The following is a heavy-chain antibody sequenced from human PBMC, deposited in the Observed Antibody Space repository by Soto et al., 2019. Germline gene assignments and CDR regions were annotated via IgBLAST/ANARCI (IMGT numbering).Heavy chain of an antibody. V-gene: IGHV3-21*01. CDR2: ISSSSSYI. CDR3: ARELEVPAVYFDY. D-gene: IGHD2-2*01. J-gene: IGHJ4*02. CDR1: GFTFSSYS. Sequence: EVQLVESGGGLVKPGGSLRLSCAASGFTFSSYSMNWVRQAPGKGLEWVSSISSSSSYIYYADSVKGRFTISRDNAKNSLYLQMNSLRAEDTAVYYCARELEVPAVYFDYWGQGTLVTVSS.